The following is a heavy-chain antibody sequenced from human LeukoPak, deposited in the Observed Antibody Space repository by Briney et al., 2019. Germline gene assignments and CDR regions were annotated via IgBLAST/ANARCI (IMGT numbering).Heavy chain of an antibody. D-gene: IGHD1-26*01. J-gene: IGHJ3*02. CDR2: INLNSGGT. CDR3: ARASSGSYSSDAFDI. V-gene: IGHV1-2*02. CDR1: GYTFTCYY. Sequence: GASVTVTFTCSGYTFTCYYMHWVRQAPAQGLERMGGINLNSGGTNYAQKFQGRVIMSRDTSISTAYMELSRLRSDDTAVYYCARASSGSYSSDAFDIWGQGTMVTVSS.